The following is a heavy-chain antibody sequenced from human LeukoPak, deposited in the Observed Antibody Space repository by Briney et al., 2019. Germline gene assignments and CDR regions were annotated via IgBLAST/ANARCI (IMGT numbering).Heavy chain of an antibody. Sequence: GRSLRLSCAASGFTFSSYGMHWVRQAPGKGLEWVAVIWYDGGNKYYADSVKGRFTISRDNSKNTLYLQMNSLRAEDTAVYYCARDRSDYYDRYYYYYAMDVWSQGTTVTVSS. D-gene: IGHD3-22*01. CDR2: IWYDGGNK. V-gene: IGHV3-33*01. J-gene: IGHJ6*02. CDR3: ARDRSDYYDRYYYYYAMDV. CDR1: GFTFSSYG.